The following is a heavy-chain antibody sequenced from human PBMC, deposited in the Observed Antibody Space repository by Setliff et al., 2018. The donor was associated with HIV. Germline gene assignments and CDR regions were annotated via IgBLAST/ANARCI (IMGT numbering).Heavy chain of an antibody. D-gene: IGHD2-15*01. J-gene: IGHJ4*02. V-gene: IGHV1-69*05. Sequence: SVKVSCKASGGTFSSSAINWVRQAPGQGLEWMGGIILIFGTANYAQKFQGRVTITTDESTSTAYMELSSLRSEDTAVYSCARERRYCSGGSCSKFFDYWGQGTLVTVSS. CDR3: ARERRYCSGGSCSKFFDY. CDR1: GGTFSSSA. CDR2: IILIFGTA.